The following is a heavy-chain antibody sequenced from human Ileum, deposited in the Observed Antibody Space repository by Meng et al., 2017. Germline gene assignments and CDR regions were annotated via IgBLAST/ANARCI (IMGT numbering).Heavy chain of an antibody. Sequence: QVQLVQSGAEVKKPGASVKVSCKASGYTFTTYGISWVRQAPGQGLEWMGWMNTDKGNTNYAQKFQGRVTMTRDTSMSTAYMELRSLRSDDTAVYYCAREGAYNGGDYWGQGTLVTVSS. D-gene: IGHD1-1*01. J-gene: IGHJ4*02. V-gene: IGHV1-18*01. CDR1: GYTFTTYG. CDR2: MNTDKGNT. CDR3: AREGAYNGGDY.